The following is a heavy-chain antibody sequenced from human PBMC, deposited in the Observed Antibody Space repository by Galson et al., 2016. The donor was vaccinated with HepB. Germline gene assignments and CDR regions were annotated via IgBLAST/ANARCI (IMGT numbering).Heavy chain of an antibody. D-gene: IGHD4-11*01. CDR3: ARGKSGPTAYCRDA. J-gene: IGHJ6*02. CDR2: IHQSGTT. CDR1: GGSISSINW. V-gene: IGHV4-4*02. Sequence: SETLSLTCAVSGGSISSINWWTWVRQSPGTGLEWIGGIHQSGTTSYNPSLKSRVTLSVDKSKSQFSLKLTSVTAADTAAYYCARGKSGPTAYCRDAWGQGTTRTVSS.